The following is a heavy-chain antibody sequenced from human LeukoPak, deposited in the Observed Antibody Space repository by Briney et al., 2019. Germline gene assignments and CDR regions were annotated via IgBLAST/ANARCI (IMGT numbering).Heavy chain of an antibody. CDR2: ISSDGDST. D-gene: IGHD6-13*01. Sequence: GGPLRLSCSASGFTLNTYPMQWVRQAPEGGREYVSSISSDGDSTYYADSVKGRCTISRDNSKNTLYLQMNSLRAEDTAVYYCAKGVQQLVGSWFDPWGQGTLVTVSS. J-gene: IGHJ5*02. CDR1: GFTLNTYP. V-gene: IGHV3-64*04. CDR3: AKGVQQLVGSWFDP.